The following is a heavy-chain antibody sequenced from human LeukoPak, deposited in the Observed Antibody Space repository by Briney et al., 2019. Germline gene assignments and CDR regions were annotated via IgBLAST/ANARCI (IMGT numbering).Heavy chain of an antibody. CDR2: ISGSGGST. V-gene: IGHV3-23*01. CDR3: AKPDYYGSGSRAVDY. D-gene: IGHD3-10*01. J-gene: IGHJ4*02. CDR1: GFTFSSYA. Sequence: GVLRLSSAASGFTFSSYAMSCVLHAPGGGLEWVSAISGSGGSTYYADSVKGRFTISRDNSKNTLYLQMNSLRAEDTAVYYCAKPDYYGSGSRAVDYWGQGTLVTVSS.